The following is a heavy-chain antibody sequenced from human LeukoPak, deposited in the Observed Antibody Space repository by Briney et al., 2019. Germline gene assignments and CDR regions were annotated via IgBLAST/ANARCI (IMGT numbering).Heavy chain of an antibody. Sequence: ASVKVSCKASGHTFSIYNMHWVRQAPGQGLEWMGIINPSGGSRSNTQKFQGRVTMTRDTSTSTVYMELSSLRSEATAVYYCAREGVAATGLDYWGQGTLVTVSS. CDR2: INPSGGSR. CDR3: AREGVAATGLDY. J-gene: IGHJ4*02. V-gene: IGHV1-46*01. CDR1: GHTFSIYN. D-gene: IGHD6-13*01.